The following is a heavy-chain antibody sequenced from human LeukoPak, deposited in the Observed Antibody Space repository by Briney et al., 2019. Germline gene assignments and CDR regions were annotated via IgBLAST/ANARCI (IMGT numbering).Heavy chain of an antibody. V-gene: IGHV3-64*01. D-gene: IGHD2-2*02. J-gene: IGHJ6*03. CDR1: GFTFSSYA. Sequence: GGSLRLSCAASGFTFSSYAMHWVRQAPGKGLEYVSAISSNGGSTYYANSVKGRFTISRDNSKNTLYLQMGSLRAEDMAVYYCARDAEYCSSTSCYKDYYYYMDVWGQGTLVTVSS. CDR3: ARDAEYCSSTSCYKDYYYYMDV. CDR2: ISSNGGST.